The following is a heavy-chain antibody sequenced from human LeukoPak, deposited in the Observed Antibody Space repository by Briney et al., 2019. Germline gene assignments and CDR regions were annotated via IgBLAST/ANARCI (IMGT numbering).Heavy chain of an antibody. D-gene: IGHD1-1*01. CDR2: IIPIFGTA. J-gene: IGHJ6*04. Sequence: ASVKVSCKASGGTFSSYAISWVRQAPGQGLEWMGGIIPIFGTANYAQKFQGRVTITADKSTSTAYMELSSLRSEDTAVYYCARGGTTTYYYYGMDVWGKGTTVTASS. V-gene: IGHV1-69*06. CDR1: GGTFSSYA. CDR3: ARGGTTTYYYYGMDV.